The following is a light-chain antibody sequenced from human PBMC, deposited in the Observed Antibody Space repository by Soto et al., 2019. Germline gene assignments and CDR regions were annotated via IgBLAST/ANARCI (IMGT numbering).Light chain of an antibody. V-gene: IGKV3-11*01. J-gene: IGKJ5*01. Sequence: ELVMTQSPATLSLSLGESATLSCRASQSVSSNLVWYQQKPGQAPRLLIYGASSRATGIPDRLSGSGSETDFTLTISSLEPEDFAVYYCQKRSDWPLTCGQGTRLEIK. CDR1: QSVSSN. CDR2: GAS. CDR3: QKRSDWPLT.